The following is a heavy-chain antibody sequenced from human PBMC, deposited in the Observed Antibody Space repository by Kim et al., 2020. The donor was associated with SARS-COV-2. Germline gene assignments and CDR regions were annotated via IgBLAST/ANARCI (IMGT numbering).Heavy chain of an antibody. CDR2: INPSSGAT. CDR3: ARTGRFGELGWFDP. J-gene: IGHJ5*02. D-gene: IGHD3-10*01. Sequence: ASVKVSCKASGYTFTGSYVQWVRQAPGQGLEWMGWINPSSGATKYAPKFQGRVTLTRDTSITTAYLELSSLRSDYTAVYYCARTGRFGELGWFDPWGQGT. CDR1: GYTFTGSY. V-gene: IGHV1-2*02.